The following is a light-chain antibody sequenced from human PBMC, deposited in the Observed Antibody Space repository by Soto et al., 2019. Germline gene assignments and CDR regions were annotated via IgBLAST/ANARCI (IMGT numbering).Light chain of an antibody. CDR2: GAS. J-gene: IGKJ1*01. V-gene: IGKV3-15*01. CDR3: QQYNNWPFPSWT. Sequence: EIVMTQSPATLSVSPGERATLSCRASQMVSSNLAWYQQKPGQAPRLLTYGASTRATGIPARFSGSGSGTEFTLTISSLQSEDFAVYYCQQYNNWPFPSWTFGQGTKVEIK. CDR1: QMVSSN.